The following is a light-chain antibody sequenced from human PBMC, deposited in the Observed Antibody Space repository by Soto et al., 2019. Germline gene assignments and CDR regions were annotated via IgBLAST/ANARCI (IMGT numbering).Light chain of an antibody. Sequence: EIVLTQSPATLSLSPGERATLSCRASQSVSSLLAWYQQKSGQPPRLLISDASNMATGVPARFSGSGSGTDFTLIISSLEPEDFAVYYCRQRSNWPLSFGGGTKVEI. J-gene: IGKJ4*01. V-gene: IGKV3-11*01. CDR2: DAS. CDR3: RQRSNWPLS. CDR1: QSVSSL.